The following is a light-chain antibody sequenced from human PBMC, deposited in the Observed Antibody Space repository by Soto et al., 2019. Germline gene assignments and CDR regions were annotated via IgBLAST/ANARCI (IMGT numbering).Light chain of an antibody. CDR1: QSVSGN. CDR3: QQDHNRPPGK. J-gene: IGKJ1*01. CDR2: GAS. V-gene: IGKV3-15*01. Sequence: ASQSVSGNLAWYQQRPGQAPRLLIYGASTRAVGVPARFRRSGSGTEFALPIDRLQSEDLAVYQSQQDHNRPPGKFGQGTKVDIK.